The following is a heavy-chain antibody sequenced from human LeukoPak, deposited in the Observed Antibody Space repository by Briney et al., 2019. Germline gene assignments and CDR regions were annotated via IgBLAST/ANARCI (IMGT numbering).Heavy chain of an antibody. D-gene: IGHD5-12*01. CDR1: GGSISSYY. Sequence: SETLSLTCTVSGGSISSYYWSWIRQPAGKGLEWIGRIYTSGSTNYNHSLKSRVTMSVDTSKNQFSLKLSSVTAADTAVYYCARDFDIVATISEYGMDVWGQGTTVTVSS. CDR2: IYTSGST. V-gene: IGHV4-4*07. J-gene: IGHJ6*02. CDR3: ARDFDIVATISEYGMDV.